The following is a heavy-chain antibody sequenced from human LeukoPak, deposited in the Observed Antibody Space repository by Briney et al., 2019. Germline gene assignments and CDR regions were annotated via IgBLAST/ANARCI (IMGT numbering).Heavy chain of an antibody. CDR3: AKDRGYSGYDWEGVFDY. CDR2: IRYDGSNK. Sequence: TGGSLRLSCAASGFTFSSYGMHWVRQAPGKGLEWVAFIRYDGSNKYYADSVKGRFTISRDNSKNTLYLQMNSLRAEDTDVYYCAKDRGYSGYDWEGVFDYWGQGTLVTVSS. CDR1: GFTFSSYG. V-gene: IGHV3-30*02. D-gene: IGHD5-12*01. J-gene: IGHJ4*02.